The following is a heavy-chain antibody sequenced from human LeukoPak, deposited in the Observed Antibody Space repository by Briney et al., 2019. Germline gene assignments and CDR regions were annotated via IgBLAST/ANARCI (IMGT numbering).Heavy chain of an antibody. CDR3: ATLRGMYYFDY. J-gene: IGHJ4*02. CDR2: ISAYNGNT. V-gene: IGHV1-18*01. D-gene: IGHD1-26*01. Sequence: ASVKVSCKASGYTFTSYGISWVRQAPGQGLEWMGWISAYNGNTNYAQKLQGRVTMTTGTSTSIAYMELRSLRSDDTAVYYCATLRGMYYFDYWGQGTLVTVSS. CDR1: GYTFTSYG.